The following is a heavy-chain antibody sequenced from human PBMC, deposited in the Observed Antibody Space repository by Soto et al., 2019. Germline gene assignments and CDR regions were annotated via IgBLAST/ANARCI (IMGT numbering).Heavy chain of an antibody. CDR1: GGSISSGGYY. V-gene: IGHV4-31*03. J-gene: IGHJ4*02. D-gene: IGHD3-10*01. Sequence: SETLSLTCTVSGGSISSGGYYWSWIRQHPGKGLEWIGYIYHSGSTYYNPSLKSRVTISVDTSKNQFSLKLSSVTAADTAVYYCARAPDAGSGSYDYWGQGTLVTVSS. CDR2: IYHSGST. CDR3: ARAPDAGSGSYDY.